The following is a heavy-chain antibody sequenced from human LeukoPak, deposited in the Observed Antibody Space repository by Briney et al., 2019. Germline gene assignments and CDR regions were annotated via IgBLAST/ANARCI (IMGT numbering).Heavy chain of an antibody. CDR2: ISSSSSYI. CDR3: ARGQLWQHSDC. D-gene: IGHD5-18*01. J-gene: IGHJ4*02. Sequence: GGSLRLSCAASGFTFSSYSVNWVRQAPGKGLEWVSSISSSSSYIHYADSVKGRFTISRDNAKNSLYLQMNSLRSEDMAVYYCARGQLWQHSDCWGQGTLVTVSS. CDR1: GFTFSSYS. V-gene: IGHV3-21*01.